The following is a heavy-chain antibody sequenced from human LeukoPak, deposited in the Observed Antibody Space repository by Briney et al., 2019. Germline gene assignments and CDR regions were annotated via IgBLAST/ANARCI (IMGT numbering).Heavy chain of an antibody. V-gene: IGHV3-48*04. J-gene: IGHJ6*02. CDR1: GFTFSSYS. D-gene: IGHD3-9*01. CDR3: ARGPYYDILTGYYDVYYYYGMDV. Sequence: GGSLRLSCAASGFTFSSYSMNWVRQAPGKGLEWVSYISSSSSTIYYADSVKGRFTISRDNAKNSLYLQMNSLRAEDTAVYYCARGPYYDILTGYYDVYYYYGMDVWGQGTTVTVSS. CDR2: ISSSSSTI.